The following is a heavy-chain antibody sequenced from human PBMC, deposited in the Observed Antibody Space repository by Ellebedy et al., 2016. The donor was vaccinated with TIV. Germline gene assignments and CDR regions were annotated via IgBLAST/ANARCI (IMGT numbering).Heavy chain of an antibody. J-gene: IGHJ3*02. CDR1: GGSFSGYY. CDR2: INHSGST. Sequence: SETLSLXXAVYGGSFSGYYWSWIRQPPGKGLEWIGEINHSGSTYYNPSLKSRVTISVDTSKNQFSLKLSSVTAADTAVYYCARGIESWLLRFGAFDIWGQGTMVTVSS. V-gene: IGHV4-34*09. D-gene: IGHD3-22*01. CDR3: ARGIESWLLRFGAFDI.